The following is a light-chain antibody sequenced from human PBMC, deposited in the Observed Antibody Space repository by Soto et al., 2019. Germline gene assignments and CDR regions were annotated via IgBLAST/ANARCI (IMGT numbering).Light chain of an antibody. J-gene: IGKJ1*01. V-gene: IGKV3-20*01. CDR1: HTISSSY. CDR2: GIS. Sequence: EIVWTQSPGTLSLSPGERATLSCRASHTISSSYLAWYQQKPGQAPRLLMYGISRRATGIPDRFSGSGSGTDFTLTITRLEPEDFAVYYCQQYVTSSPRTFGQGTKVDI. CDR3: QQYVTSSPRT.